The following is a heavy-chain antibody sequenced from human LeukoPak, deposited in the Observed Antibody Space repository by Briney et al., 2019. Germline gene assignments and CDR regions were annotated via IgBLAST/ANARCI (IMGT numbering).Heavy chain of an antibody. D-gene: IGHD6-13*01. CDR2: ISGSGGST. CDR1: GFTFSSYA. V-gene: IGHV3-23*01. Sequence: GSLLLSCAASGFTFSSYAMSWVRQAPGKGLEWVSAISGSGGSTYYADSVKGRFTISRDNSKNTLYLQMNSLRAEDTAVYYCAKDGVGQQLYYFDYWGQGTLVTVSS. CDR3: AKDGVGQQLYYFDY. J-gene: IGHJ4*02.